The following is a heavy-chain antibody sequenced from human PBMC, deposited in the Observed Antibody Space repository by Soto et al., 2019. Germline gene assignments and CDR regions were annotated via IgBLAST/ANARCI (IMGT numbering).Heavy chain of an antibody. J-gene: IGHJ4*02. CDR3: ARDRLRGYDSSGFYS. Sequence: AAVKVSCKASGYTFTSYGIRWVRQAPGQGLEWMGWISAYNGNTNYAQKLQGRVTMTTDTSTNTVFLELRSLKSDDTAIYYCARDRLRGYDSSGFYSWGQGTTVTVS. V-gene: IGHV1-18*01. D-gene: IGHD3-22*01. CDR2: ISAYNGNT. CDR1: GYTFTSYG.